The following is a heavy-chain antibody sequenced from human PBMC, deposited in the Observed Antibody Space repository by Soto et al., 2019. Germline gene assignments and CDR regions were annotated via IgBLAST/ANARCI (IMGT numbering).Heavy chain of an antibody. CDR2: ISTYNGNT. Sequence: QVQLVQSGAEVKKPGASVKVSCKASGYTFTTYDISWVRQAPGQGLEWMGRISTYNGNTNYPQSLQGRLTMTTDTSTTTAYMKLRSLRSDDTAVYYFARDPYHVLMVNAPNLNGMDVWCQGTTGTVSS. J-gene: IGHJ6*02. D-gene: IGHD2-8*01. CDR3: ARDPYHVLMVNAPNLNGMDV. CDR1: GYTFTTYD. V-gene: IGHV1-18*01.